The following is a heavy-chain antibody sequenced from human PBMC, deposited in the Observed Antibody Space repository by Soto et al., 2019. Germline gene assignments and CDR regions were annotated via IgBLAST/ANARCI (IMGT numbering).Heavy chain of an antibody. V-gene: IGHV4-39*01. Sequence: PSETLSLTCTVSSGSISSNNYYWGWIRQPPGKGLEWIGSIYYSGSAYYNPSLKSRVTISVDTSKNQFSLKVSSVTDTDTAVYYCARRVVPAALWYYYYYGMDVWGQGTTVTVS. J-gene: IGHJ6*02. D-gene: IGHD2-2*01. CDR3: ARRVVPAALWYYYYYGMDV. CDR1: SGSISSNNYY. CDR2: IYYSGSA.